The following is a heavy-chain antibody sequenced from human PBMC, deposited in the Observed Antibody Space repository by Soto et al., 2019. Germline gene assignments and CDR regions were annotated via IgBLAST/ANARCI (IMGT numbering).Heavy chain of an antibody. D-gene: IGHD2-21*02. Sequence: PXVSLRLSCEVSGFTLSMYSMTWVRQAPGKGLEWVAKIPQEGSDGHYVDSVKGRFTISRDNAKNSVYLQMNSLRAEDTAVYYCARDQLILPAHDFFYGSDVWGQGAKVTVSS. CDR1: GFTLSMYS. J-gene: IGHJ6*02. CDR2: IPQEGSDG. V-gene: IGHV3-7*03. CDR3: ARDQLILPAHDFFYGSDV.